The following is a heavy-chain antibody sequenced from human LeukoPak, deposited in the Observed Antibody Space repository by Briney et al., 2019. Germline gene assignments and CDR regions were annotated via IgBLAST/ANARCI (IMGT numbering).Heavy chain of an antibody. Sequence: GASVKVSCKASGYTCTSYGISWVRQAPGQGLEWMGWISAYNGNTNYAKKLQGRVTMTTDTSTSTAYMELRSLRSDDTAVYYCARVTTVVTNYYYGMDVWGQGTTVTVSS. V-gene: IGHV1-18*01. CDR2: ISAYNGNT. CDR1: GYTCTSYG. CDR3: ARVTTVVTNYYYGMDV. D-gene: IGHD4-23*01. J-gene: IGHJ6*02.